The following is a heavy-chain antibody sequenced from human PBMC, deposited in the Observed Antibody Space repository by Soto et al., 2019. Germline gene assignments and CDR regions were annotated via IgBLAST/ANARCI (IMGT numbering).Heavy chain of an antibody. D-gene: IGHD3-3*01. V-gene: IGHV1-46*03. J-gene: IGHJ4*02. CDR1: GYTFTNYY. CDR2: IGPSDGST. Sequence: ASVKVSCKASGYTFTNYYIHWVRQAPGQGFEWMGIIGPSDGSTIYAQKFQGRVTMTRDTSTTTVYMELSSLRSDGTAIYYCARKRSGLDSWGQGTLVTVSS. CDR3: ARKRSGLDS.